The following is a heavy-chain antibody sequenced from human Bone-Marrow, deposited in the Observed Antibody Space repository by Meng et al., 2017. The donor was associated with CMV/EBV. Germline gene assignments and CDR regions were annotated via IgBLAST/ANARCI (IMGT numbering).Heavy chain of an antibody. J-gene: IGHJ4*02. CDR2: ISSSGSTI. D-gene: IGHD4-23*01. CDR3: ARDRGYGGNGLGY. V-gene: IGHV3-48*03. Sequence: LSLTCAASGFTFSSYEMNWVRQAPGKGLEWVSYISSSGSTIYYADSVKGRFTISRDNAKNSLYLQMNSLRAEDTAVYYCARDRGYGGNGLGYWGQGTLVTVSS. CDR1: GFTFSSYE.